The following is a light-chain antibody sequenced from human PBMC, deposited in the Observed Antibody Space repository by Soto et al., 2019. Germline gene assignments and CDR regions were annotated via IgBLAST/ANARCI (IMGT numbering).Light chain of an antibody. Sequence: DIQMTQSPSSLSASVGDRVTITYRARQSISNYLNWYQLKPGKVPKLLIYAASTLQTGVPSRFSGSGSGTDFTLTISSLQPEDSASYYCQQSYSSWATFGGGTKVEIK. CDR2: AAS. J-gene: IGKJ4*01. CDR1: QSISNY. CDR3: QQSYSSWAT. V-gene: IGKV1-39*01.